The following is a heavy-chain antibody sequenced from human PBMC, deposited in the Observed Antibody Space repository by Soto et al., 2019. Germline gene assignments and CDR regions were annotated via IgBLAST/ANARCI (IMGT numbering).Heavy chain of an antibody. J-gene: IGHJ6*02. V-gene: IGHV3-30*18. CDR1: GFTFSSYG. CDR2: ISYDGSNK. D-gene: IGHD1-7*01. CDR3: AKDLPLYNWNYRPTRYYYYGMDV. Sequence: PGGSLRLSCAASGFTFSSYGMHWVRQAPGKGLEWVAVISYDGSNKYYADSVKGRFTISRDNSKNTLYLQMNSLRAEDTAVYYCAKDLPLYNWNYRPTRYYYYGMDVWGQGTTVTVSS.